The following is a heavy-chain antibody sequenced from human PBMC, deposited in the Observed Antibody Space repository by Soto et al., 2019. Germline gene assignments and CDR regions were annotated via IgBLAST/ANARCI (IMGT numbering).Heavy chain of an antibody. CDR3: ARGGARITIFGVVIIGSDQATDFDY. CDR1: GYTFTSYG. CDR2: IDINKGKT. V-gene: IGHV1-18*01. D-gene: IGHD3-3*01. J-gene: IGHJ4*02. Sequence: GASVKVSCKSSGYTFTSYGISWVRQAPGQGLEWMGWIDINKGKTDYAQKFQGRVTMTTDTSTSTAFMELRSLTSDDTAVYYCARGGARITIFGVVIIGSDQATDFDYWGQGTLVTVSS.